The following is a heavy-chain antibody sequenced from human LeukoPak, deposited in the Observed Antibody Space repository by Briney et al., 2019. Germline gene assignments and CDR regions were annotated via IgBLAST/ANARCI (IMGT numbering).Heavy chain of an antibody. CDR1: GYTFTGYY. CDR2: INPNSGGT. V-gene: IGHV1-2*02. Sequence: ASVKVSCKASGYTFTGYYMHWVRQAPGQGLEWMGWINPNSGGTSYAQKFQGRDTMTRDTSISTAYMELSRLRSDDTAVYYCARVTSGATPLDYWGQGTLVTVSS. J-gene: IGHJ4*02. D-gene: IGHD3-10*01. CDR3: ARVTSGATPLDY.